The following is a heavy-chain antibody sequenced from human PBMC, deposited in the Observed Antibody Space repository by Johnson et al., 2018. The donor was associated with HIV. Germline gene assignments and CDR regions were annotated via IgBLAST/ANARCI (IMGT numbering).Heavy chain of an antibody. CDR3: AKDMERYSYGPYAFDI. CDR2: ISTITNTV. J-gene: IGHJ3*02. CDR1: GFTFDDYG. D-gene: IGHD5-18*01. Sequence: VQLVESGGGVVQPGGSLRLSCAASGFTFDDYGMSWVRQAPGKGLEWVSYISTITNTVFYAGSVKGRFTISRDNAKNSLYLQMNSLRAEDTALYYCAKDMERYSYGPYAFDIWGQGTMVTVSS. V-gene: IGHV3-11*01.